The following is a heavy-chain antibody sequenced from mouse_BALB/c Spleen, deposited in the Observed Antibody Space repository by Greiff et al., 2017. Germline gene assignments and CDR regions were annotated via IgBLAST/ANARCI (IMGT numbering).Heavy chain of an antibody. CDR3: ARGRVDY. J-gene: IGHJ4*01. CDR1: GFTFSSYA. Sequence: EVQRVESGGGLVKPGGSLKLSCAASGFTFSSYAMSWVRQTPEKRLEWVASISSGGSTYYPDSVKGRFTISRDNARNILYLQMSSLRSEDTAMYYCARGRVDYWGQGTSVTVSS. V-gene: IGHV5-6-5*01. CDR2: ISSGGST.